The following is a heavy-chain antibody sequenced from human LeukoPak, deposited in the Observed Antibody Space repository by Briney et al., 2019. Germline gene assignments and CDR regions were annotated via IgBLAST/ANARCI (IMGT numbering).Heavy chain of an antibody. Sequence: GGSLRLSCAASGFTFSTYTMTWVSQAPGKGLEWVSSISSSSSYIYYADSVKGRFTISRDNAKNSLYLQMNSLRAEDTAVYYCAREPSSSWSFSDVWGQGTMVTVSS. V-gene: IGHV3-21*01. D-gene: IGHD6-13*01. J-gene: IGHJ3*01. CDR2: ISSSSSYI. CDR3: AREPSSSWSFSDV. CDR1: GFTFSTYT.